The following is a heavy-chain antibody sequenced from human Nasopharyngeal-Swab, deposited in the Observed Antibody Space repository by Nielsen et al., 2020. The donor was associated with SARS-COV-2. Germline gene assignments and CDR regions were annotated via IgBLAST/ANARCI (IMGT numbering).Heavy chain of an antibody. J-gene: IGHJ4*02. CDR1: GFTFSTYA. CDR2: IDAGGGNT. Sequence: GGSLRLSCAASGFTFSTYAMTWVRQAPGKGLEWVSTIDAGGGNTWYADSVKGRFTISRGNAKDTLYLQVNSLRVEDTAVYYCALAGNYRFDYWGQGSLVTVSS. CDR3: ALAGNYRFDY. V-gene: IGHV3-23*01. D-gene: IGHD6-19*01.